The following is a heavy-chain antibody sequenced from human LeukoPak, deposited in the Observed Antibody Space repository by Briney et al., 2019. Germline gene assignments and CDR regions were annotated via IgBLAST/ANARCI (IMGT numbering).Heavy chain of an antibody. D-gene: IGHD3-22*01. CDR1: GGTFSSYA. CDR3: ARDDDYYDSSGDAFDI. CDR2: IIPIFGTA. Sequence: GSSVKVSCKASGGTFSSYAISWVRQAPGQGLEWMGGIIPIFGTANYAQKFQGRVTITADESTTTAYMELSSLRSEDTAIYYCARDDDYYDSSGDAFDIWGQGTMVTVSS. J-gene: IGHJ3*02. V-gene: IGHV1-69*01.